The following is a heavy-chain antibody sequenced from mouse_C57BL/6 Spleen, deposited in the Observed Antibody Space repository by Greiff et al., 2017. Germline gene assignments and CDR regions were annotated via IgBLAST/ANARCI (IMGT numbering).Heavy chain of an antibody. CDR1: GYTFTTYP. J-gene: IGHJ1*03. V-gene: IGHV1-47*01. D-gene: IGHD2-5*01. CDR2: FHPYNDDT. CDR3: ARGSYSIYWYFDV. Sequence: VQLKQSGAELVKPGASVKMSCKASGYTFTTYPIEWMKQNHGKSLEWIGNFHPYNDDTKYNEKFKGKATLTVEKSSSTVYLELSRLTSDDSAVYYCARGSYSIYWYFDVWGTGTTVTVSS.